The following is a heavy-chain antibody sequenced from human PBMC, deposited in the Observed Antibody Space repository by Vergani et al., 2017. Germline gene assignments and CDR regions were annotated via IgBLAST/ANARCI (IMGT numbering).Heavy chain of an antibody. CDR3: ARRYYDSSGYPGGDFDY. D-gene: IGHD3-22*01. Sequence: VQLVESGGGVVQPGRSLRLSCAASGFTFSSYAMSWVRQAPGKGLEWVSAISGSGGSTYYADSVKGRFTISRDNSKNTLYLQMNSLRAEDTAVYYCARRYYDSSGYPGGDFDYWGQGTLVTVSS. J-gene: IGHJ4*02. V-gene: IGHV3-23*04. CDR1: GFTFSSYA. CDR2: ISGSGGST.